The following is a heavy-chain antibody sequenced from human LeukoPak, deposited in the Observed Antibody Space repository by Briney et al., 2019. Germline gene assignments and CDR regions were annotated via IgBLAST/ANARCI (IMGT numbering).Heavy chain of an antibody. D-gene: IGHD3-22*01. J-gene: IGHJ4*02. CDR1: GGSISSSSYY. V-gene: IGHV4-39*01. CDR2: IYYSGST. CDR3: ARQNSQWLLLRAPTFFDY. Sequence: SETLSLTCTVSGGSISSSSYYWGWIRQPPGKGLEWIGSIYYSGSTYHNPSLKSRVTISVDTSKNQFSLKLSSVTAADTAVYYCARQNSQWLLLRAPTFFDYWGQGTLVTVSS.